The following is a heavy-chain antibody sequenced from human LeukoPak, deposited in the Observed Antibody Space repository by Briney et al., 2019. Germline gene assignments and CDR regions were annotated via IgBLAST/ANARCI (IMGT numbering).Heavy chain of an antibody. CDR1: GYTFTGYY. Sequence: GASVKLSCTASGYTFTGYYLHWVRQAPGQGLGWMGWINPHSGVTTFPQKFQGRVTMTMDTSISTTYMELNRLRSDDTAVYYCARDQVAATSAHNFDYWGQGTLVTVSS. CDR2: INPHSGVT. V-gene: IGHV1-2*02. CDR3: ARDQVAATSAHNFDY. D-gene: IGHD1-26*01. J-gene: IGHJ4*02.